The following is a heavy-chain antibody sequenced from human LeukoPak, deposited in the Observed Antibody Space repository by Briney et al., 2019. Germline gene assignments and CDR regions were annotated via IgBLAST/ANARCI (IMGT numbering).Heavy chain of an antibody. V-gene: IGHV4-39*07. CDR1: GGSISSSSYY. J-gene: IGHJ3*02. CDR3: ARDLGFAFDI. CDR2: IYYSGST. Sequence: PSETLSLTCTVSGGSISSSSYYWGWLRQPPGKGLEWIGSIYYSGSTYYNPSLKSRVTISVDTSKNQFSLKLSSVTAADTAVYYCARDLGFAFDIWGQGTMVTVSS.